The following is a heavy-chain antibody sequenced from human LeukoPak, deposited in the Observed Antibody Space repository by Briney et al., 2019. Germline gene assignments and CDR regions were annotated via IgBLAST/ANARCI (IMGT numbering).Heavy chain of an antibody. CDR1: GYTFTGYF. CDR2: INPNSGGT. CDR3: ARLPRVRGVLGGFDY. J-gene: IGHJ4*02. V-gene: IGHV1-2*02. D-gene: IGHD3-10*01. Sequence: ASVKVSCKASGYTFTGYFMHWVRQAPGQGLEWMGWINPNSGGTNYAQKFQGRVTMTRDTSISTAYMELSRLRSDDTAVYYCARLPRVRGVLGGFDYWGQGTLVTVSS.